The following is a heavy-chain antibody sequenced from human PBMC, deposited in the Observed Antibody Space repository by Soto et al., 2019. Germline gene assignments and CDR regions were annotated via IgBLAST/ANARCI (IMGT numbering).Heavy chain of an antibody. CDR2: IIPILGIA. CDR3: ARDEVGCSGGSCYRLDYYYGMDV. Sequence: QVQLVQSGAEVKKPGSSVKVSCKASGGTFSSYTISWVRQAPGQGLEWMGRIIPILGIANYAQKFQGRVTITADKSTSTAYMELSSLRSEDTAVYYCARDEVGCSGGSCYRLDYYYGMDVWGQGTTVTVSS. J-gene: IGHJ6*02. D-gene: IGHD2-15*01. V-gene: IGHV1-69*08. CDR1: GGTFSSYT.